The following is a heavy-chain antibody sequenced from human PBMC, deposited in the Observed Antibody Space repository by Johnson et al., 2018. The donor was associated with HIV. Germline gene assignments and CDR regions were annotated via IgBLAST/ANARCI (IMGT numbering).Heavy chain of an antibody. V-gene: IGHV3-30*03. D-gene: IGHD1-26*01. CDR3: AREWDPRTPDAFDI. Sequence: QVQLVESGGGVVQPGGSQRLSCAASGFTFSSYGMHWVRQAPGKGLEWVALISYDGSNKYYADSVKGRFTISRDNSKNTLYLQMNSLRAEDTAVYYCAREWDPRTPDAFDIWGQGTMVTVS. CDR1: GFTFSSYG. J-gene: IGHJ3*02. CDR2: ISYDGSNK.